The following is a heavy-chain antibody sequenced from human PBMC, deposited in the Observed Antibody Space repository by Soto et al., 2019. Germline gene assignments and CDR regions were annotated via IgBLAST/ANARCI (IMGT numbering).Heavy chain of an antibody. V-gene: IGHV3-7*01. J-gene: IGHJ5*02. D-gene: IGHD2-15*01. Sequence: PGGSLRLSCAASGFTFSSYWMSWVRQAPGKGLEWVANIKQDGSEKYYVDSVKGRFTISRDNAKNSLYLQMNSLRAEDTAVYYCARGGVVVADTEDNWFDPWGQGTLVTVS. CDR2: IKQDGSEK. CDR1: GFTFSSYW. CDR3: ARGGVVVADTEDNWFDP.